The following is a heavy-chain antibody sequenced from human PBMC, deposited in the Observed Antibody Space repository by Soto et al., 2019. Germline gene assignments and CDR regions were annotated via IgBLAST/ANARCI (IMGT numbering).Heavy chain of an antibody. V-gene: IGHV3-33*01. Sequence: QVQLVESGGGVVQPGRSLRLSCAAPGFSFSSYVMHWVRQAPGKGLEWVAGIWYDGTNKYYAHSVKGRFTISIDNSKNTLYRLMSSLRAEDTAVYYCARDARGYGSFDAFDIWVQGTMVTVSS. CDR3: ARDARGYGSFDAFDI. CDR2: IWYDGTNK. CDR1: GFSFSSYV. J-gene: IGHJ3*02. D-gene: IGHD5-12*01.